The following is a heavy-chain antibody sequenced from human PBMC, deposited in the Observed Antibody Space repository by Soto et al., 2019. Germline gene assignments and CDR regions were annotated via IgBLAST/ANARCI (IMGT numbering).Heavy chain of an antibody. V-gene: IGHV3-66*01. Sequence: GGSLRLSSASSGFTVSSNYMSWVRQAPGKGLEWVSVIYSGGSTYYADSVKGRFTISRDNSKNTLYLQMNSLRAEDTAVYYCASRPDYGDSHWGQGTLVTVSS. D-gene: IGHD4-17*01. CDR1: GFTVSSNY. CDR2: IYSGGST. J-gene: IGHJ4*02. CDR3: ASRPDYGDSH.